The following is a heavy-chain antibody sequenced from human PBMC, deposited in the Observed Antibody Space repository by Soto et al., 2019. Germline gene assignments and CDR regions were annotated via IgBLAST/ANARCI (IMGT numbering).Heavy chain of an antibody. CDR1: SGSIDNVYW. D-gene: IGHD2-21*02. CDR2: TYYDGVT. J-gene: IGHJ5*02. Sequence: RSETLSLTGAGSSGSIDNVYWWRWVRQSPGKGLGWIGETYYDGVTNYNPSLRSRVTISADKSKNQFSLKLSSVTAADTAVYYCARGGRLAYCGGDCYSGNWFDPWGQGTLVTVSS. CDR3: ARGGRLAYCGGDCYSGNWFDP. V-gene: IGHV4-4*02.